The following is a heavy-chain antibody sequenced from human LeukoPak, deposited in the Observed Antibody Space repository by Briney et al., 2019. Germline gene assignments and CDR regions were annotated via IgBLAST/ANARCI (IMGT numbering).Heavy chain of an antibody. J-gene: IGHJ5*02. D-gene: IGHD2-2*01. CDR2: IYYSGST. CDR3: ARVLDCSSTSRYWVDP. CDR1: GGSISSHY. Sequence: TSETLSLTCTVSGGSISSHYWSWIRQPPGKGLEWIGYIYYSGSTNYNPSLKSRVTISVDTSKNQFSLKLSSVTAADTAVYYCARVLDCSSTSRYWVDPWGQGTLVTVSS. V-gene: IGHV4-59*11.